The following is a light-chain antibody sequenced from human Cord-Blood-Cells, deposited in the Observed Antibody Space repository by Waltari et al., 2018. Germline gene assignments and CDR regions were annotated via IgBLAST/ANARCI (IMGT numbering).Light chain of an antibody. CDR2: GAS. Sequence: EIVLTQSPGTLSLSPGERATLSCRASQSVRSSYLAWYQQKPGQAPRLLIDGASSRPTGIPDRFSGSGSGTDFTLTISRREPEDFAVYYCQQYGSSPGTFGQGTKVEIK. J-gene: IGKJ1*01. V-gene: IGKV3-20*01. CDR1: QSVRSSY. CDR3: QQYGSSPGT.